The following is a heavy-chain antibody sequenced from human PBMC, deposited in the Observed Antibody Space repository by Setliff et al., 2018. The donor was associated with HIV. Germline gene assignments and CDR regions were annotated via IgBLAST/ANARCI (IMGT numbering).Heavy chain of an antibody. D-gene: IGHD4-17*01. J-gene: IGHJ4*02. V-gene: IGHV4-59*12. CDR2: IYHTGST. CDR1: GGSISSYY. CDR3: ARGTAPRRGTNYGGNYPLDY. Sequence: TLSLTCTVSGGSISSYYWSWIRQPPGKGLEWIGNIYHTGSTYYNPSLESRVTISIDTSKHQFSLKLSSVTAADTAVYFCARGTAPRRGTNYGGNYPLDYWGQGTLVTVSS.